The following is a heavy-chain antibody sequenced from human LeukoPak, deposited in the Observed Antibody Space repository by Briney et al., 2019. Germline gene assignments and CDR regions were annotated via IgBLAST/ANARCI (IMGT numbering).Heavy chain of an antibody. Sequence: ASVKVSCKASGYTFTSYYMHWVRQAPGQGLEWMGIINPSGCSTSYAQKVQGRVTMTRDKSTSTVYMKLSSLRSEDTAVYYCARGAGTYDYWGQGTLVTVSS. CDR1: GYTFTSYY. V-gene: IGHV1-46*01. CDR2: INPSGCST. J-gene: IGHJ4*02. CDR3: ARGAGTYDY.